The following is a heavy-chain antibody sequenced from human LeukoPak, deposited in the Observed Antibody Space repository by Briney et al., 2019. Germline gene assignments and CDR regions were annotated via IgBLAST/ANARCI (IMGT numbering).Heavy chain of an antibody. CDR2: ISAYNGNT. J-gene: IGHJ5*02. Sequence: ASVKVSCKASGYTFTSYGISWVRQAPGQGLEWVGWISAYNGNTNYAQKLQGRVTMTTDTSTSTAYMELRSLRSDDTAVYYCARVRPRYNWNDGINWFDPWGQGTLVTVSS. CDR1: GYTFTSYG. CDR3: ARVRPRYNWNDGINWFDP. V-gene: IGHV1-18*04. D-gene: IGHD1-1*01.